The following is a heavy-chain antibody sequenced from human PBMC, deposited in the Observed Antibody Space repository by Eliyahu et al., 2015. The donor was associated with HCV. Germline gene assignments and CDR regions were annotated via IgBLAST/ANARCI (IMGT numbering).Heavy chain of an antibody. CDR1: GGSITSTSYY. Sequence: QLQLQESGPGLVKPSETLSLTCTVSGGSITSTSYYWGWIRQPPGKGLEWIASIHYGGSTYYNPSLQSRVTVSVDTSKNQFSLEVRSVTAADTAVYYCATPGGQLVPYWGQGTLVTVSS. J-gene: IGHJ4*02. V-gene: IGHV4-39*01. D-gene: IGHD6-6*01. CDR2: IHYGGST. CDR3: ATPGGQLVPY.